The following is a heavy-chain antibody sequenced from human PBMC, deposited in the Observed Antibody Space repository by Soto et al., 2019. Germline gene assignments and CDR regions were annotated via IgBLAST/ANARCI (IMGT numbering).Heavy chain of an antibody. Sequence: GGSLRLSCAASGFTFSAYAMSWVRRAPGKGLEWVSVISGSGGATYYADSVKGRFTISRDNSKNTLYLQMNSLRAEDTAVYYCARQGYITTWYLKYWGQGTLVTVSS. J-gene: IGHJ4*01. D-gene: IGHD6-13*01. CDR3: ARQGYITTWYLKY. CDR1: GFTFSAYA. V-gene: IGHV3-23*01. CDR2: ISGSGGAT.